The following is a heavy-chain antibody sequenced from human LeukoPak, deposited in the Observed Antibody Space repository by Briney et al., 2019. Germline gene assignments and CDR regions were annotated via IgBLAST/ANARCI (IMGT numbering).Heavy chain of an antibody. V-gene: IGHV1-2*02. Sequence: ASVKVSCKASGYTFTGYYMHWVRQAPGQGLEWMGWINPNSGGTNYAQKFQGRVTMTRDTSTSTVYMELSSLRSEDTAVYYCASSAFVGSHYDYVWGNYRLFDYWGQGTLVTVSS. CDR3: ASSAFVGSHYDYVWGNYRLFDY. J-gene: IGHJ4*02. CDR2: INPNSGGT. CDR1: GYTFTGYY. D-gene: IGHD3-16*02.